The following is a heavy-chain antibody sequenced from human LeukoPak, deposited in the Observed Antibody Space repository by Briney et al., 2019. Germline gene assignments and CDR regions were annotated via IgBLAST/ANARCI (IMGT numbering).Heavy chain of an antibody. J-gene: IGHJ4*02. Sequence: GGSLRLSCAASGFTFSRYAMNWVRQAPGKGLEWVSYISSSGSTIYYADSVKGRFTISRDNAKNSLYLQMNSLRAEDTAVYYCARGLYYYDSSGYSSVFDYWGQGTLVTVSS. CDR3: ARGLYYYDSSGYSSVFDY. CDR1: GFTFSRYA. V-gene: IGHV3-48*04. D-gene: IGHD3-22*01. CDR2: ISSSGSTI.